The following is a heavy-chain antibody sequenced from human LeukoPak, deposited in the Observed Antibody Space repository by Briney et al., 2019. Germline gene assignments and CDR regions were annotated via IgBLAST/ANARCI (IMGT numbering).Heavy chain of an antibody. CDR1: GITLSNYG. Sequence: GGSLRLSCAVSGITLSNYGMSWVRRAPGKGLEWVAGISGSGGGTKYADSVKGRFTISRDNSKNTLYLQMNSLRAEDTAVYYCAIVSGPYYDSSGYYGYFDYWGQGTLVTVSS. CDR3: AIVSGPYYDSSGYYGYFDY. V-gene: IGHV3-23*01. CDR2: ISGSGGGT. J-gene: IGHJ4*02. D-gene: IGHD3-22*01.